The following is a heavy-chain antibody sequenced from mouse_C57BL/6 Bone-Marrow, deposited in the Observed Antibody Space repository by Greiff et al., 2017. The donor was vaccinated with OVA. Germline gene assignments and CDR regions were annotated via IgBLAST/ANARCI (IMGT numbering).Heavy chain of an antibody. CDR1: GYTFTSYG. CDR3: ARGPYGSSSYWYFDV. D-gene: IGHD1-1*01. Sequence: VHLVESGAELARPGASVKLSCKASGYTFTSYGISWVKQRTGQGLEWIGEIYPRSGNTYYNEKFKGKATLTADKSSSTAYMELRSLTSEDSAVYFCARGPYGSSSYWYFDVWGTGTTVTVSS. J-gene: IGHJ1*03. CDR2: IYPRSGNT. V-gene: IGHV1-81*01.